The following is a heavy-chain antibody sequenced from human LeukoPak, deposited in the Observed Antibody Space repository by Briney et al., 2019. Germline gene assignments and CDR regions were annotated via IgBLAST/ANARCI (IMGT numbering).Heavy chain of an antibody. D-gene: IGHD6-13*01. V-gene: IGHV3-7*01. CDR1: GFTFSEHW. CDR2: IKEDGSEK. CDR3: TRIMNSSPDY. J-gene: IGHJ4*02. Sequence: GGSLRLSCAASGFTFSEHWMSWVRQAPGKGLEWVANIKEDGSEKYYVDSVNGRFTISRDNAENSVYLQMNSLRADDTAVYYCTRIMNSSPDYWGQGTLVTVSS.